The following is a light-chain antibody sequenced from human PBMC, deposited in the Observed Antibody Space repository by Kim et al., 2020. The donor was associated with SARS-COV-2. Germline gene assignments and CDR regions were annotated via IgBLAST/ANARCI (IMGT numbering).Light chain of an antibody. V-gene: IGLV3-25*03. Sequence: PGHTGRITCSGDALPNQFAYWFRQKPGQAPILVIYKATVRPSGIPERFSGSTSGTTVTLTISGVQAEDEADYYCQSAVTSGTYVLFGGGTQLTVL. J-gene: IGLJ2*01. CDR3: QSAVTSGTYVL. CDR1: ALPNQF. CDR2: KAT.